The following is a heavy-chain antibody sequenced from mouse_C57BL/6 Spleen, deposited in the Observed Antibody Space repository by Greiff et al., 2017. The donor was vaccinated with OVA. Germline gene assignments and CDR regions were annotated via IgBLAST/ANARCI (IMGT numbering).Heavy chain of an antibody. CDR1: GFSLTSYG. Sequence: VQRVESGPGLVAPSQSLSITCTVSGFSLTSYGVSWVRQPPGKGLAWLGVIWGDGSTNYHSALISRLSISKDNSKSQVFLKLNSLQTDDTATYYCAQGRYDYDDGRGYYFDYWGQGTTLTVSS. CDR3: AQGRYDYDDGRGYYFDY. CDR2: IWGDGST. D-gene: IGHD2-4*01. J-gene: IGHJ2*01. V-gene: IGHV2-3*01.